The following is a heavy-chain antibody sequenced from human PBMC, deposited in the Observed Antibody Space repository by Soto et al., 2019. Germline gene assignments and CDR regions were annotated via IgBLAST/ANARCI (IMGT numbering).Heavy chain of an antibody. CDR1: GGSISSYY. CDR3: ARQGFGPLHGLVDV. J-gene: IGHJ6*02. CDR2: VHHSWVS. D-gene: IGHD3-10*01. V-gene: IGHV4-59*08. Sequence: QVQLQESGPGLVKPSETLSLSCTVSGGSISSYYWSWFRQSPGKRMEWIGYVHHSWVSSYNTSLQSRVAISLDTSKSQFSLKVTSVTATDTAVYYCARQGFGPLHGLVDVWGQGTTVTVSS.